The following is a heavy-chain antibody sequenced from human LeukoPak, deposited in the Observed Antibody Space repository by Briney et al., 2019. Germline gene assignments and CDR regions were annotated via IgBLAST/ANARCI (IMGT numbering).Heavy chain of an antibody. V-gene: IGHV3-48*02. Sequence: PGGSLRLSRAASGFTFSSYSMNWVRQAPGKGLEWISYISSSSATIHYADPVKGRFTISRDYATNSLYLQMSSLRDEDTAVYYCARDRYGDYVSDYWGQGTLVTVSS. J-gene: IGHJ4*02. CDR3: ARDRYGDYVSDY. D-gene: IGHD4-17*01. CDR2: ISSSSATI. CDR1: GFTFSSYS.